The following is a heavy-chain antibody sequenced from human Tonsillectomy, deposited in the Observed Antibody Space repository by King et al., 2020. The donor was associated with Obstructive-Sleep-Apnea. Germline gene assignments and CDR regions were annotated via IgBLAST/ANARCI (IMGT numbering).Heavy chain of an antibody. CDR1: GFTFSSYA. V-gene: IGHV3-23*04. CDR2: LSVSVGST. D-gene: IGHD3-9*01. CDR3: AKDDVFDWLFGHFDY. Sequence: VQLVESGGGLVQPGGSLRLSWAASGFTFSSYAMSWVRQAPGKGLDWVSALSVSVGSTYYADSVKGRFTSSRDNSKNTLYLKMNSLRAEATAVYYCAKDDVFDWLFGHFDYWGQGTLVTVSS. J-gene: IGHJ4*02.